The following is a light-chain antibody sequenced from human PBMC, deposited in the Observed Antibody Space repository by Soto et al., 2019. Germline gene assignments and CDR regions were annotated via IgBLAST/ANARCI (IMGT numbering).Light chain of an antibody. CDR3: HQRMHWPPLT. CDR2: DAV. Sequence: EVVLTQSPATLSLSPGESATLSCRASQSVNNFLAWYQQKPGQAPRLVIYDAVNRATGIPARFSGSGSGPDFTLTISSLEPEDFPIYSCHQRMHWPPLTFAGGTKVEIK. V-gene: IGKV3-11*01. J-gene: IGKJ4*01. CDR1: QSVNNF.